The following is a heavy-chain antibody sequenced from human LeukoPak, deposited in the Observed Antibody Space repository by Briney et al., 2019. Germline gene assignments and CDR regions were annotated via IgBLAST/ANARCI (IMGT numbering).Heavy chain of an antibody. D-gene: IGHD3-22*01. V-gene: IGHV3-30-3*01. J-gene: IGHJ4*02. Sequence: GGSLRLSCAASGFTFSSYAMHWVRQAPGKGLEWVAVISYDGSNKYYADSVKGRFTISRDNSKSTLYLQMNSLRSEDTAVYYCARSSYYYDSSGLDRYYFDYWGQGTLVTVSS. CDR2: ISYDGSNK. CDR3: ARSSYYYDSSGLDRYYFDY. CDR1: GFTFSSYA.